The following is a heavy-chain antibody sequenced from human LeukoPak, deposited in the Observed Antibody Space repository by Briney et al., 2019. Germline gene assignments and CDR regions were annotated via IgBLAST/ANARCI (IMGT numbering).Heavy chain of an antibody. J-gene: IGHJ6*02. Sequence: ASVKVSCKASGGTFSTFALNWVRQAPGQGLEWMGRVIPILRQSDSAQKFQGRVTITADTSTSTAYMELRSLRSEDTAAYHCARGDGYCSSTSCYAGPSYGLDVWGQGTTVTVSS. D-gene: IGHD2-2*03. CDR3: ARGDGYCSSTSCYAGPSYGLDV. CDR2: VIPILRQS. V-gene: IGHV1-69*04. CDR1: GGTFSTFA.